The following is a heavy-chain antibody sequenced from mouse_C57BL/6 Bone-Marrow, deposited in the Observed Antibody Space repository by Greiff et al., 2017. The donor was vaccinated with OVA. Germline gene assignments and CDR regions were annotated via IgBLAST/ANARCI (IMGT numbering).Heavy chain of an antibody. Sequence: EVQLMESGAELVRPGASVKLSCTASGFNIKDDYMHWVKQRPEQGLEWIGWIDPENGDTEYASKFQGKATITADTSSNTAYLQLSSLTSEDTAVYYCTTVTTVPYYAMDYWGQGTSVTVSS. CDR1: GFNIKDDY. J-gene: IGHJ4*01. V-gene: IGHV14-4*01. CDR3: TTVTTVPYYAMDY. D-gene: IGHD1-1*01. CDR2: IDPENGDT.